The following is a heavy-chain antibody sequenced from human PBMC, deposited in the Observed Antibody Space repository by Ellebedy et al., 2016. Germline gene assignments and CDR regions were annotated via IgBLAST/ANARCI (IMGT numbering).Heavy chain of an antibody. CDR3: ARDRRLSPPYYYGMDV. CDR2: IWYDGSNK. V-gene: IGHV3-33*01. Sequence: GGSLRLSXEASGFSFRTYGMHWVRQAPGKGLEWVAVIWYDGSNKYYADSVKGRFTISRDNSKNTLYLQMNSLRAEDTAVYYCARDRRLSPPYYYGMDVWGQGTTVTVSS. J-gene: IGHJ6*02. CDR1: GFSFRTYG.